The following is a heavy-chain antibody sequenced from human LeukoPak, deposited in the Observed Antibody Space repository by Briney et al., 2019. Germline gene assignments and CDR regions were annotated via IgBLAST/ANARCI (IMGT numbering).Heavy chain of an antibody. CDR2: VNHAGVL. CDR3: SRGGLDIEQWLRLFYFDY. V-gene: IGHV4-34*01. Sequence: SETLSLTCAVYGGSFSGYYWNWFRQSPGKGLEWIGEVNHAGVLHYNPSLESRLTISVDTSKNQFSLRLYSVTAADTAVYYCSRGGLDIEQWLRLFYFDYWSQGILVTVSS. J-gene: IGHJ4*02. D-gene: IGHD5-12*01. CDR1: GGSFSGYY.